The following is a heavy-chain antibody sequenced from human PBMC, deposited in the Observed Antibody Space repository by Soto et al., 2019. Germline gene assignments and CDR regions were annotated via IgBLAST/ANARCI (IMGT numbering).Heavy chain of an antibody. CDR1: GFTFSSYA. J-gene: IGHJ4*02. D-gene: IGHD4-17*01. V-gene: IGHV3-23*01. Sequence: SLRLSCAASGFTFSSYAMSWVRQAPGKGLEWVSAISGSGGSTYYADSVKGRFTISRDNSKNTLYLQMNSLRAEDTAVYYCAKDSRPVPLGDYFWGQGTLVTVSS. CDR2: ISGSGGST. CDR3: AKDSRPVPLGDYF.